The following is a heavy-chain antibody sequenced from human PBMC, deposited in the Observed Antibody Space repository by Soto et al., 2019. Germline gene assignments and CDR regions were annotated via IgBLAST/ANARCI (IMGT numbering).Heavy chain of an antibody. V-gene: IGHV4-39*01. Sequence: QLQLQESGPGLVKPSETLSLTCTVSGGSVIIGSHYWAWVRQPPGKGLEWIASMLYTGNTYRDPSLRSRVTISVDTSINQFSRNPTSVTAADTAVYYCARHYDSRSRTFDVWGQGTMVTVSS. D-gene: IGHD3-22*01. J-gene: IGHJ3*01. CDR3: ARHYDSRSRTFDV. CDR1: GGSVIIGSHY. CDR2: MLYTGNT.